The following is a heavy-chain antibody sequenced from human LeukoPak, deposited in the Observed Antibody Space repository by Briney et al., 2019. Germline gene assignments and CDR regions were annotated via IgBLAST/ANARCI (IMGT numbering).Heavy chain of an antibody. J-gene: IGHJ4*02. Sequence: GASVKVSCKASGYTFTSYDINWVRQATGQGLEWMGWMNPNSGNTGYAQKFRGRVTMTRNTSISTAYMELSSLRSEDTAVYYCARYQYYDFWSGPDYWGQGTLVTVSS. CDR2: MNPNSGNT. D-gene: IGHD3-3*01. CDR3: ARYQYYDFWSGPDY. V-gene: IGHV1-8*01. CDR1: GYTFTSYD.